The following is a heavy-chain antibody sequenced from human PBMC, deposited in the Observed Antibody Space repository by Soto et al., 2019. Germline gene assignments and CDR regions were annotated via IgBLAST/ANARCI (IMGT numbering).Heavy chain of an antibody. CDR2: IQSGGST. D-gene: IGHD2-15*01. CDR3: SKDDVFCSGGRCYGVPMEV. Sequence: EVQLVESGGDLVQPGGSLRLSCAASGFTVSSHYMNWVRQAPGKGLEWVSLIQSGGSTFYADSVKGRFTISRDNAKNNLFLQMTGLGVEDTAMYYCSKDDVFCSGGRCYGVPMEVWGRGTTVTVSS. J-gene: IGHJ6*03. V-gene: IGHV3-66*01. CDR1: GFTVSSHY.